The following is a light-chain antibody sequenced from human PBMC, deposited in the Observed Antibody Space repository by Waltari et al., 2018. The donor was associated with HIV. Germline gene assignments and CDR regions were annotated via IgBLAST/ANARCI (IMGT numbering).Light chain of an antibody. J-gene: IGLJ1*01. CDR1: ALPKQY. Sequence: SYELTQPPSVSVSPAQTARIPCSGDALPKQYAYWYQQKPGQAPILVIYKDIERPSGIPERFSCSSSGTTVTLTISGVQAEDEADYYCQSADSSDTFVFGSGTKVTVL. V-gene: IGLV3-25*03. CDR2: KDI. CDR3: QSADSSDTFV.